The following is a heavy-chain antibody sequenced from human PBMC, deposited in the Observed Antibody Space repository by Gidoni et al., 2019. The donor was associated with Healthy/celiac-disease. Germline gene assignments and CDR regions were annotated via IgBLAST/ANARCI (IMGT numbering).Heavy chain of an antibody. CDR2: ISSSSSTI. CDR3: ARDSTGVSSPEDGMDV. Sequence: EVQLVASGGGWVQPGGSLSHSCVASGFTFSTYSMNWVRQDPGKGLEWVSYISSSSSTIYYADSVKGRFTISRDNAKNSLYLQMNSLRAEDTAVYYCARDSTGVSSPEDGMDVWGQGTTVTVSS. CDR1: GFTFSTYS. D-gene: IGHD3-3*01. J-gene: IGHJ6*02. V-gene: IGHV3-48*01.